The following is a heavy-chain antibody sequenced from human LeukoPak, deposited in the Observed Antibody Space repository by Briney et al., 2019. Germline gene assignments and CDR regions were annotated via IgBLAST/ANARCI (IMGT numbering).Heavy chain of an antibody. J-gene: IGHJ6*02. Sequence: GGSLRLSCAASGFTFSSYSMNWVRQAPGKGLEWVSSISSSSSYIYYADSVKGRFTISRDNAKNSLYLQMNSLRAEDTAVYYCARDEPSIAAAGNYYYGMDVWGQGTTVTVSS. CDR2: ISSSSSYI. CDR3: ARDEPSIAAAGNYYYGMDV. D-gene: IGHD6-13*01. V-gene: IGHV3-21*04. CDR1: GFTFSSYS.